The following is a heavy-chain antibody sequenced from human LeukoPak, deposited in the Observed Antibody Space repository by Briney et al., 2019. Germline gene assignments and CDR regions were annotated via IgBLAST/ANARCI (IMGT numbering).Heavy chain of an antibody. CDR2: ISGSGVST. Sequence: GGSLRLSCAASGVTFSSYAMSWVRQALGEGLEWVSAISGSGVSTYYADSVKGRFTISRDNSKNTLYLQMNSLTAEDTAVYFCAKALSGGNSAPHYYYYGMDVWGQGTTVTVSS. D-gene: IGHD4-23*01. V-gene: IGHV3-23*01. CDR1: GVTFSSYA. CDR3: AKALSGGNSAPHYYYYGMDV. J-gene: IGHJ6*02.